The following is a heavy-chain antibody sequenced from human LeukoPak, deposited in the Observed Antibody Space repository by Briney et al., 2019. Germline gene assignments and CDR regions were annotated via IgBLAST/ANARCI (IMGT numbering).Heavy chain of an antibody. D-gene: IGHD6-6*01. CDR3: AREGRQLPFDY. CDR2: INPSGGST. Sequence: ASVKVSCKASGYTFTGYYMHWVRQAPGQGLEWMGIINPSGGSTSYAQKFQGRVTMTRDTSTSTVYMELSSLRSEDTAVYYCAREGRQLPFDYWGQGTLVTVSS. V-gene: IGHV1-46*01. CDR1: GYTFTGYY. J-gene: IGHJ4*02.